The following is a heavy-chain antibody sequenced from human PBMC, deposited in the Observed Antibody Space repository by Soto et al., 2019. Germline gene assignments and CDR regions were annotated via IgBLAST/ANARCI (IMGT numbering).Heavy chain of an antibody. CDR3: ARIVDVDKAMVTDY. J-gene: IGHJ4*02. CDR1: GFSLSNARMG. CDR2: IFSNDEK. D-gene: IGHD5-18*01. V-gene: IGHV2-26*01. Sequence: QVTLKESGPVLVKPTETLTLPCTVSGFSLSNARMGVSWIRQPPGKALEWLAHIFSNDEKSYSTSLKRRLTLSKDTSKSQVVLTMPHMDPVDTATYYGARIVDVDKAMVTDYWGQGTLVTVSS.